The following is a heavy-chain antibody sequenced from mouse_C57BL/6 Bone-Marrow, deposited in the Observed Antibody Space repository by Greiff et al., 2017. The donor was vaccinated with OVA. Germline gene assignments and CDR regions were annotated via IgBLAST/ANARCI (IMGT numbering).Heavy chain of an antibody. J-gene: IGHJ4*01. CDR3: SRKGYGSLYAMDD. D-gene: IGHD1-1*01. CDR2: IWTGGGK. CDR1: GFSLTSYA. V-gene: IGHV2-9-1*01. Sequence: QVQLKQSGPGLVAPSQSLSITCTVSGFSLTSYAISWVRQPPGKGLEWLGVIWTGGGKTYNSALKSRLSISKDNSKCQVFLKINSLQTDDTARYYCSRKGYGSLYAMDDWGQGTSVTVAS.